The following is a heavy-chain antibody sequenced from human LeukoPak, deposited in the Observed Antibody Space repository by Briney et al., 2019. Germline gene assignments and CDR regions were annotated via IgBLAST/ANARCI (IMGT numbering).Heavy chain of an antibody. V-gene: IGHV3-23*01. CDR1: GFTFSTYS. CDR2: INSDGDHT. J-gene: IGHJ4*02. D-gene: IGHD2-15*01. CDR3: ARQLGYCSRGGCYFDF. Sequence: QPGGSLRLSCAASGFTFSTYSMNWVRQAQGKGLEWVSAINSDGDHTYHADSVKGRFTISRDKSTNTVYLQMNALRAEDMAVYYCARQLGYCSRGGCYFDFWGQGTLVTVSS.